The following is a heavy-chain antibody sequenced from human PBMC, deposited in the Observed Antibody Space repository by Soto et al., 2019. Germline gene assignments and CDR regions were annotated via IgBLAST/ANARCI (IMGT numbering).Heavy chain of an antibody. J-gene: IGHJ4*02. CDR2: MNPNSGNT. V-gene: IGHV1-8*01. D-gene: IGHD3-10*01. CDR3: ARGRVTLVRGVLGPYY. Sequence: ASVKVSCKASGYTFTSYDINWVRQATGQGLEWMGWMNPNSGNTGYAQKFQGRVTMTRNTSISTAYMELSSLRSEDTAVYYCARGRVTLVRGVLGPYYWGQGTLVTVSS. CDR1: GYTFTSYD.